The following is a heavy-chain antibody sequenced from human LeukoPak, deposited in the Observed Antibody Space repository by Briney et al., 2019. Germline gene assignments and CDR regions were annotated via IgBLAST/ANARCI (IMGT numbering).Heavy chain of an antibody. J-gene: IGHJ4*02. CDR3: ASVSGSYYRIDS. V-gene: IGHV4-34*01. D-gene: IGHD1-26*01. CDR1: GGSFSGYY. CDR2: INHSGST. Sequence: PSETLSLTCAVYGGSFSGYYWSWIRQPPGKGLEWIGEINHSGSTNYNPSLKSRVTISVDTSKNQFSLKLSSVTAADTAVYYCASVSGSYYRIDSWSQGTLVTVSS.